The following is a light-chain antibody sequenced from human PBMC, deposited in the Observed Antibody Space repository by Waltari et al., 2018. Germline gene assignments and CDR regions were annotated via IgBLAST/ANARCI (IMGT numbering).Light chain of an antibody. CDR2: KDS. J-gene: IGLJ2*01. CDR3: QSADSSGTPYVV. CDR1: ALPKQY. V-gene: IGLV3-25*03. Sequence: SYELTQPPSVSVSPGQTARITCSGDALPKQYAYWYQQKPGQAPVRVIDKDSVRPSGIPERCSGSSSGTTVTLTISGVQAEDEADYYCQSADSSGTPYVVFGGGTKLTVL.